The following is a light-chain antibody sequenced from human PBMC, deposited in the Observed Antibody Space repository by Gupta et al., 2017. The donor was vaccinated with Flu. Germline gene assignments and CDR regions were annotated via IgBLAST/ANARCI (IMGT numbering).Light chain of an antibody. V-gene: IGLV6-57*03. CDR1: SGSIASYY. Sequence: NFMLTQPHSVSESPGKTVTISCTRSSGSIASYYVQWYQQRPGSAPTTVIYEDNQRPSGVPDRFSCSINSSSNSASLIISGLKTEDDADDYYQSCDSSNHGVFGGGTKLTVL. CDR2: EDN. J-gene: IGLJ3*02. CDR3: QSCDSSNHGV.